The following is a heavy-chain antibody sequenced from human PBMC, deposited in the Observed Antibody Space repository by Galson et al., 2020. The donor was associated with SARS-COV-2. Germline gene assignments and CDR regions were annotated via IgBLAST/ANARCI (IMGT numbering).Heavy chain of an antibody. CDR3: TRDPPSSGGALDR. Sequence: SLKISCPASGFTFSTHAMHWVRQAPGRGLEWVAMIWHDGSNEHYEDSVKGRFTISRDNSKNTLWLQMNSLRGEDTAVYYCTRDPPSSGGALDRWGQGALGTVSS. CDR1: GFTFSTHA. V-gene: IGHV3-33*01. J-gene: IGHJ5*02. CDR2: IWHDGSNE. D-gene: IGHD6-19*01.